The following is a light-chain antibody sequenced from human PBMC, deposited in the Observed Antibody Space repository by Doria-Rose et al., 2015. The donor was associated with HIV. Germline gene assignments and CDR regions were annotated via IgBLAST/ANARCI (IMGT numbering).Light chain of an antibody. CDR2: DGS. Sequence: DIVLTQSPGTLSLSPGERATLSCRASQSFSSTYLAWYQQKPGQAPSLLIYDGSTRATGIPDRFSASGSGTDFTLTINRLEPEDFALYYCHQYSTLWTFGQGTKVEI. J-gene: IGKJ1*01. CDR1: QSFSSTY. CDR3: HQYSTLWT. V-gene: IGKV3-20*01.